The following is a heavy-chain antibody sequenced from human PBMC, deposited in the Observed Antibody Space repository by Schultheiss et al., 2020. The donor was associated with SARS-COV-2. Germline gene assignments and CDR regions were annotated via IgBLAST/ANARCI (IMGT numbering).Heavy chain of an antibody. V-gene: IGHV3-13*01. CDR3: AKDYWGRVAVAVPIG. Sequence: GGSLRLSCAASGFTFSSYDMHWVRQATGKGLEWVSAIGTAGDTYYPGSVKGRFTISRDNSKNTLYLQMNSLRAEDTAVYYCAKDYWGRVAVAVPIGWGQGTLVTVSS. J-gene: IGHJ4*02. CDR1: GFTFSSYD. CDR2: IGTAGDT. D-gene: IGHD6-19*01.